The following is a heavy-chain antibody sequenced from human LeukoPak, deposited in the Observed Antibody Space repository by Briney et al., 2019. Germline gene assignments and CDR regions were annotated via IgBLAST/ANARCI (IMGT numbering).Heavy chain of an antibody. CDR3: VKDDFYDATEA. CDR2: IRYDGSNQ. D-gene: IGHD3-22*01. CDR1: GFTFSTFG. V-gene: IGHV3-30*02. J-gene: IGHJ5*02. Sequence: GGSLRLSCAASGFTFSTFGMHWVRQAPGKGLEWVAFIRYDGSNQYYEDSVKGRFTISRDNSKNNLYLEMSRLRPEDSALYYCVKDDFYDATEACGRGTLVTVSS.